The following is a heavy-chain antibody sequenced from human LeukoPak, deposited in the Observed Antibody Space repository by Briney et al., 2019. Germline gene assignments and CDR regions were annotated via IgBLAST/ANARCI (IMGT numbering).Heavy chain of an antibody. CDR3: AKEAVGSRTNYNWFDP. D-gene: IGHD6-13*01. Sequence: QSGGSLRLSCAASGFTFSTYAMSWVRQAPGKGLEWVSSISGSGGSTYYADSVKGRFIISRDNSKNTLYLQMNSLTVEDTAIYYCAKEAVGSRTNYNWFDPWGQGTLVTVSS. CDR1: GFTFSTYA. J-gene: IGHJ5*02. CDR2: ISGSGGST. V-gene: IGHV3-23*01.